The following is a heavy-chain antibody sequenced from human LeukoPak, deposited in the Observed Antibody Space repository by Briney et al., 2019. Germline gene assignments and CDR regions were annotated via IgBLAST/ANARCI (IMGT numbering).Heavy chain of an antibody. V-gene: IGHV3-23*01. D-gene: IGHD4-23*01. CDR1: GFTLSNAW. Sequence: GGSLRLSCAASGFTLSNAWMNWVRQAPAKGLEWGSAISGSGGSTYYADSVKGRFTISRDNSKNTLYLQMNSLRAEDTAVYYCAKVSPITVVTLYFDYWGQGTLVTVSS. J-gene: IGHJ4*02. CDR2: ISGSGGST. CDR3: AKVSPITVVTLYFDY.